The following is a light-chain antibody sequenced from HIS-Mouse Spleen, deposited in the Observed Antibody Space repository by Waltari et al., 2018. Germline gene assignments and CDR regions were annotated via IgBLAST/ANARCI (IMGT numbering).Light chain of an antibody. CDR3: QVWDSSSDHVV. Sequence: SYELTQPPSVSVSPGQTARITCSGDALPKKYAYWYQQKSGQAPGLVVYDDSDRPSGIPERFSGSNSGNTATLTISRVEAGDEADYYCQVWDSSSDHVVFGGGTKLTVL. J-gene: IGLJ2*01. CDR2: DDS. CDR1: ALPKKY. V-gene: IGLV3-21*02.